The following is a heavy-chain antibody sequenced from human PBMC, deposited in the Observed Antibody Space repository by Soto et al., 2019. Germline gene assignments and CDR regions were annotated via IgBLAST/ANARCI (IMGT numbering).Heavy chain of an antibody. Sequence: EVQLVESGGGLVQPGGSLRLSCAASGLSFSHYCMSWVRQAPGKGLEWVANIKQDGSEKYDVDSVKGRFTISRDNAKNSMFLQMDSLRDADTAVYYCARVPSTRDIWSYGVGGKYYYYYMDVWGKGTTVTVSS. CDR1: GLSFSHYC. D-gene: IGHD1-7*01. V-gene: IGHV3-7*04. J-gene: IGHJ6*03. CDR3: ARVPSTRDIWSYGVGGKYYYYYMDV. CDR2: IKQDGSEK.